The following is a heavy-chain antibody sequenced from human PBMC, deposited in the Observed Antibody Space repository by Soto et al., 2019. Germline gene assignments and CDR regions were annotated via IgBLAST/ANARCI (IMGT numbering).Heavy chain of an antibody. V-gene: IGHV3-48*01. CDR2: ISSSSTI. CDR1: GFTFSSYS. CDR3: AREDILYYMDV. Sequence: GGSLRLSCAASGFTFSSYSMNWVRQAPGKGLEWVSYISSSSTIYYADSVKGRFTISRDNAKNSLYLQMNSLRAEDTAVYYCAREDILYYMDVWGKGTTVTVSS. J-gene: IGHJ6*03.